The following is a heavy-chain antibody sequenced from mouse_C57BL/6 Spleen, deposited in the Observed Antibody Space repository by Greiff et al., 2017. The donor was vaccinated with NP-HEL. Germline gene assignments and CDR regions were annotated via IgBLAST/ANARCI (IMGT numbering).Heavy chain of an antibody. CDR3: ARGDDYGDWYFDV. J-gene: IGHJ1*03. CDR2: IDPNSGGT. D-gene: IGHD2-4*01. CDR1: GYTFTSYW. Sequence: QVQLQQPGAELVRPGTSVKLSCKASGYTFTSYWMHWVKQRPGRGLEWIGRIDPNSGGTTYNEKFKSKATLTVDKPSSTAYMQLSSLTSEDYAVYYCARGDDYGDWYFDVWGTGTTVTVSS. V-gene: IGHV1-72*01.